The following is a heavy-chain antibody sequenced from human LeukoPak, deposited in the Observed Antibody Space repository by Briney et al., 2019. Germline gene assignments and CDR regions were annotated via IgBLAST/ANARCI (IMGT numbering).Heavy chain of an antibody. Sequence: SQTLSLTCAISGDSVSSSSAVWNWIRQSPSRGLEWLGRTYYRSRWSTDYAVSVRSRITINPDTSKNQFSLQLNSVTPEDTAVYYCARAYSSRLWSGPHYYMDVWGKGTTVTISS. D-gene: IGHD6-13*01. J-gene: IGHJ6*03. CDR1: GDSVSSSSAV. CDR3: ARAYSSRLWSGPHYYMDV. V-gene: IGHV6-1*01. CDR2: TYYRSRWST.